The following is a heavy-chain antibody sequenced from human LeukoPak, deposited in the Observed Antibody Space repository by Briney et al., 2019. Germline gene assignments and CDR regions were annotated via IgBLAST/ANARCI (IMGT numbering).Heavy chain of an antibody. CDR1: GGSITSYY. CDR3: ARRAGAYSHPYDY. Sequence: SETLSLTCTVSGGSITSYYWSWIRQSAGKGLEWIGRIYITGSTTYNPSLKSRVTMSLDTSKNQFSLKLSSVTAADTAVYYCARRAGAYSHPYDYWGQGTLVTVSS. J-gene: IGHJ4*02. CDR2: IYITGST. V-gene: IGHV4-4*07. D-gene: IGHD4/OR15-4a*01.